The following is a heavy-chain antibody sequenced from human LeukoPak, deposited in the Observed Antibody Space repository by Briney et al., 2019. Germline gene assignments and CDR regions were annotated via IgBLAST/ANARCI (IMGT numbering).Heavy chain of an antibody. V-gene: IGHV3-7*01. CDR1: GFTFSSYW. Sequence: PGGSLRLSCAASGFTFSSYWMSWVRQAPGNGLEWVANINQDGSEKYYVDSVKGRFTISRDNAKNSLSLQMNSLRAEDTAVYYCARDQRPGWGEYFQHWGQGTLVTVSS. CDR3: ARDQRPGWGEYFQH. J-gene: IGHJ1*01. D-gene: IGHD3-16*01. CDR2: INQDGSEK.